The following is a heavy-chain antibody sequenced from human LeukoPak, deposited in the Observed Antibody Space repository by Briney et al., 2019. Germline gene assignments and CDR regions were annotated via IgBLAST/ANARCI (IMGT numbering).Heavy chain of an antibody. CDR1: GGSISSGDYY. Sequence: SETLSLTCTVSGGSISSGDYYWSWIRQPPGKGLEWIGYIYYSGSTYYNPSLKSRVTISVDTSKNQFSLKLSSVTAADTAVYYCARVLKPIRLVDYWGQGTLVTVSS. D-gene: IGHD2-8*02. CDR2: IYYSGST. J-gene: IGHJ4*02. V-gene: IGHV4-30-4*08. CDR3: ARVLKPIRLVDY.